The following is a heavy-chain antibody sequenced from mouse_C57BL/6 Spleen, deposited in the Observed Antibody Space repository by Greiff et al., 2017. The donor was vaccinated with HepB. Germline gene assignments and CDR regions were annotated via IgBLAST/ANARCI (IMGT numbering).Heavy chain of an antibody. CDR1: GYSFTDYN. D-gene: IGHD1-1*01. Sequence: QLVESGPELVKPGASVKISCKASGYSFTDYNMNWVKQSNGKSLEWIGVINPNYGTTSYNQKFKGKATLTVDQSSSTAYMQLNSLTSEDAAVDYCARGGTTVVAPSYAMDYWGQGTSVTVSS. J-gene: IGHJ4*01. CDR2: INPNYGTT. CDR3: ARGGTTVVAPSYAMDY. V-gene: IGHV1-39*01.